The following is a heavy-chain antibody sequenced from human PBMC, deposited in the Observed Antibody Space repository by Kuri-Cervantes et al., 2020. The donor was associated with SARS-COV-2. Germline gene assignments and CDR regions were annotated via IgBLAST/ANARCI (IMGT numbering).Heavy chain of an antibody. CDR3: ARAPIDYYCSGGSCSVFFDI. Sequence: LRLSCTVSGGSISSGDYYWSWIRQPPGKGLEWIGYIYYNGSTYYNPPLKSRVTISVDTSKNQFSPKLGSVTAADTAVYYCARAPIDYYCSGGSCSVFFDIWGQGTMVTVSS. V-gene: IGHV4-30-4*08. CDR2: IYYNGST. CDR1: GGSISSGDYY. J-gene: IGHJ3*02. D-gene: IGHD2-15*01.